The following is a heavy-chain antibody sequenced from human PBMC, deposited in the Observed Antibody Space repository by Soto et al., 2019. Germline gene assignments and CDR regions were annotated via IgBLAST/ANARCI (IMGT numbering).Heavy chain of an antibody. CDR3: ARDAMVLGYCSSTSCSNLDY. Sequence: ASVKVSCKASGYTFTGYYMHWVRQAPGQGLEWMGWINPNSGGTNYAQKFQGWVTMTRDTSISTAYMELSRLRSDDTAVYYCARDAMVLGYCSSTSCSNLDYWGQGTLVTVSS. CDR1: GYTFTGYY. J-gene: IGHJ4*02. CDR2: INPNSGGT. D-gene: IGHD2-2*01. V-gene: IGHV1-2*04.